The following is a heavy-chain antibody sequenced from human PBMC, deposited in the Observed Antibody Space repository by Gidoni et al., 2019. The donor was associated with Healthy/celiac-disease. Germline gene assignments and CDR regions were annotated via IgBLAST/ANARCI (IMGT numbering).Heavy chain of an antibody. CDR3: ARDRLMGN. D-gene: IGHD2-8*01. V-gene: IGHV3-30-3*01. Sequence: QVQLVESGGGVVQPGRSLRLSCAASGFTFSSYAMHWVRQAPGKGLGWVAVISYDGSNKYYADSVKGRFTISRDNSKNPLYLQMTSLRAEDTAVYYCARDRLMGNWGQGTLVTVSS. J-gene: IGHJ4*02. CDR2: ISYDGSNK. CDR1: GFTFSSYA.